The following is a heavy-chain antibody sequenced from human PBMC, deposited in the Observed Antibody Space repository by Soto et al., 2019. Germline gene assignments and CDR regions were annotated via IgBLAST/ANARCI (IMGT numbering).Heavy chain of an antibody. CDR2: ISYDGSNQ. CDR3: AKDQASGQGSFDS. J-gene: IGHJ4*02. V-gene: IGHV3-30*18. Sequence: LRLSFAASGFTFNIYGMHWVRQAPDKGLEWVALISYDGSNQYYADSVKGRSTISRDNSKNTLFLQMNSLRADDTAVYYCAKDQASGQGSFDSWGQGTLVTVSS. CDR1: GFTFNIYG.